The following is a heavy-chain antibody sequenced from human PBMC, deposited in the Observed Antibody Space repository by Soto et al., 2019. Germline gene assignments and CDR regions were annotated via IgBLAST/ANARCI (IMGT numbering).Heavy chain of an antibody. CDR3: ASVAVAGQYYYYYGMDV. Sequence: SETLSLTCAVSGGSISSSNWWSWVRQPPGKGLEWIGEIYHSGSTNYNPSLKSRVTISVDKSKNQFSLKLSSVTAADTAVYYCASVAVAGQYYYYYGMDVWGQGTTVTVSS. CDR1: GGSISSSNW. D-gene: IGHD6-19*01. V-gene: IGHV4-4*02. CDR2: IYHSGST. J-gene: IGHJ6*02.